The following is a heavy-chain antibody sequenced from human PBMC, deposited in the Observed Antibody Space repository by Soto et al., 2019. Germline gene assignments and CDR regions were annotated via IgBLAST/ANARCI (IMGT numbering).Heavy chain of an antibody. V-gene: IGHV1-58*01. D-gene: IGHD3-22*01. CDR3: ASGVPSRYDSSGYLVY. Sequence: GASVKVSCKASGFTLTSADVQWVRQTRGQRLEWMGWIVGGSGSTNYAQQFQGRLAITTDISTSTVYMELSSLRSEDTAVYYCASGVPSRYDSSGYLVYWGQGTLVTVSS. CDR1: GFTLTSAD. J-gene: IGHJ4*02. CDR2: IVGGSGST.